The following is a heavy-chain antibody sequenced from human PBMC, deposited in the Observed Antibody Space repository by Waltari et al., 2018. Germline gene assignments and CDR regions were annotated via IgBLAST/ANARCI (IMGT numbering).Heavy chain of an antibody. CDR3: ARLFNHYIDV. Sequence: QLQLQESGPGLVKSSETLSLICSVSGGSISTNNFYWGWIRQTPGKGLEWIGSVHCTGNPYYNPPLKHRVTISVDSSKNEFSLRLRSVTASDTAVYYCARLFNHYIDVWGRGTAVTVSS. CDR1: GGSISTNNFY. J-gene: IGHJ6*03. V-gene: IGHV4-39*01. CDR2: VHCTGNP.